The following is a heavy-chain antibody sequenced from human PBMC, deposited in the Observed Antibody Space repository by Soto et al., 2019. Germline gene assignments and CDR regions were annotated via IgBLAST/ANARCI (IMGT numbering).Heavy chain of an antibody. J-gene: IGHJ6*02. CDR3: AKDRGSGSYAANYHYCGMDV. CDR2: INWNSGRI. D-gene: IGHD3-10*01. CDR1: GFTFDDYA. V-gene: IGHV3-9*01. Sequence: GGSLRLSCAASGFTFDDYAMHWVRQAPGKGLEWVSGINWNSGRIGYADSVKGRFTISRDNAKTSLYLQMNSLRAEDTALYYCAKDRGSGSYAANYHYCGMDVWGQGTTVTVSS.